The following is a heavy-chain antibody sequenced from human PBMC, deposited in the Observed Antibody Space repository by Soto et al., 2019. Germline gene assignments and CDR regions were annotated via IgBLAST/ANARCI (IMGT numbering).Heavy chain of an antibody. V-gene: IGHV3-23*01. CDR1: GFTFNNYA. J-gene: IGHJ4*02. CDR3: AKGSVLVAAKFDS. D-gene: IGHD2-21*02. Sequence: GGSLRLSCAASGFTFNNYAMSWVRQAPGKGLEWVSAISSSGYSTYYADSVKGRFTISRDNSKNTVYLQMNNLRAEDTAVYYCAKGSVLVAAKFDSWGQGTLVTVSS. CDR2: ISSSGYST.